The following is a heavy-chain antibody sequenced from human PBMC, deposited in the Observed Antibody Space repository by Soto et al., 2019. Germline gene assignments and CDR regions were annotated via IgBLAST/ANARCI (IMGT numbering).Heavy chain of an antibody. Sequence: EVQLLESGGDLIQPGGSLRLSCVASGFTFSSYALSWVRQAPGQGLEWVSGISSGGTNTYYTDSVKGRFTVSRDDFKNTLYQQLDSLRAEDTAIYYCVTGVYEIGGYYYDVFDHWGQGTRVTVS. V-gene: IGHV3-23*01. CDR3: VTGVYEIGGYYYDVFDH. D-gene: IGHD3-22*01. CDR1: GFTFSSYA. J-gene: IGHJ4*02. CDR2: ISSGGTNT.